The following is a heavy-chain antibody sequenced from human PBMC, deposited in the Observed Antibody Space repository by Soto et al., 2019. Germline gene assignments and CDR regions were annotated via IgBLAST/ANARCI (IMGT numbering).Heavy chain of an antibody. CDR2: INPNSGGT. D-gene: IGHD2-15*01. CDR3: ARARGCSGGSCYHDYYYGMDV. J-gene: IGHJ6*02. Sequence: SVKVSCKARGYPLTCYYMHLVRQAPGQGLEWMGWINPNSGGTNYAQKFQGWVTMTRDTSISTAYMELSRLRSDDTAVYYCARARGCSGGSCYHDYYYGMDVWGQGTAVTVSS. V-gene: IGHV1-2*04. CDR1: GYPLTCYY.